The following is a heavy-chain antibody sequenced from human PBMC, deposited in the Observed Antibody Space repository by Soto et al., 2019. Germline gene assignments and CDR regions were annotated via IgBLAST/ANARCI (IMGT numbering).Heavy chain of an antibody. CDR1: GYTFTGYY. CDR3: AAGYGSGSYYNEPYYYYGMEV. D-gene: IGHD3-10*01. J-gene: IGHJ6*02. Sequence: ASVKVSCKASGYTFTGYYMHWVRQAPGQGLERMGWINPNSGGTNYAQKFQGWVTMTRDTSISTAYMELSRLRSDDTAVYYCAAGYGSGSYYNEPYYYYGMEVWGQGTTVTVSS. V-gene: IGHV1-2*04. CDR2: INPNSGGT.